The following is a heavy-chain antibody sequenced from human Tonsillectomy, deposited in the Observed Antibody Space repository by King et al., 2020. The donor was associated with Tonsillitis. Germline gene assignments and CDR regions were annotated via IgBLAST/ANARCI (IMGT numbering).Heavy chain of an antibody. D-gene: IGHD3-10*01. Sequence: VQLVESGGGLVKPGGSLRLSCAASGFTFSIYSMNWVRQAPGKGLEWVSSISVSSSSYMSYADSMKGRFTISRDNAKNSLYLQMTSVRAEDTAVYYCASDRLWFGSGYMDVWGKGTTVTVSS. CDR3: ASDRLWFGSGYMDV. J-gene: IGHJ6*03. CDR2: ISVSSSSYM. V-gene: IGHV3-21*01. CDR1: GFTFSIYS.